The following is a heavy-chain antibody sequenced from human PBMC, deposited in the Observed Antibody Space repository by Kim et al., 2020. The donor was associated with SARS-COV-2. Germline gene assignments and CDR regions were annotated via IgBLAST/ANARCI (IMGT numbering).Heavy chain of an antibody. J-gene: IGHJ1*01. D-gene: IGHD3-3*01. Sequence: GGSLRLSCAASGFTFSSYAMSWVRQAPGKGLEWVSAISGSGGSTYYADSVKGRFTISRDNSKNTLYLQMNSLRAEDTAVYYCAKSDLYYDFWSGYRQAEYFQHWGQGTLVTVSS. CDR3: AKSDLYYDFWSGYRQAEYFQH. CDR1: GFTFSSYA. CDR2: ISGSGGST. V-gene: IGHV3-23*01.